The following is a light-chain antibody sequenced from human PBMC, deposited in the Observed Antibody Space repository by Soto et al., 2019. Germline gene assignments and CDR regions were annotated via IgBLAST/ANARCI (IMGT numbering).Light chain of an antibody. J-gene: IGLJ1*01. Sequence: QSVLTQPASVSGSPGQSITISCTGTISDVGGYNFVSWYQQYPGKAPKLMICDVSNRPSGVSNRFSGSKSGNTASLTISGLQAEDEADYYCSSFTGSNYVFGTGTKDTDL. V-gene: IGLV2-14*03. CDR2: DVS. CDR1: ISDVGGYNF. CDR3: SSFTGSNYV.